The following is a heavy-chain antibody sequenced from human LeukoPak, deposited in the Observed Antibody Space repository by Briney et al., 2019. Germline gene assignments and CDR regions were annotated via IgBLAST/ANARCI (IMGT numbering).Heavy chain of an antibody. Sequence: SETLSLTCTVSGGSISSYYWSWIRQPPGKGLEWIGYIYYSGSTNYNPSLKSRATISVDTSKNQFSLKLSSVTAADTAVYYCARSAKYYDILEDWFDPWGQGTLVTVSS. CDR1: GGSISSYY. CDR3: ARSAKYYDILEDWFDP. D-gene: IGHD3-9*01. J-gene: IGHJ5*02. CDR2: IYYSGST. V-gene: IGHV4-59*01.